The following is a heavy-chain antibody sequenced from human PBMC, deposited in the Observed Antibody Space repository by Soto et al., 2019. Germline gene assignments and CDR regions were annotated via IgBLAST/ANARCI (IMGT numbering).Heavy chain of an antibody. CDR1: GGSISSGDYY. CDR3: ASEGTYDSSGYVVDY. CDR2: IYYSGST. D-gene: IGHD3-22*01. J-gene: IGHJ4*02. V-gene: IGHV4-30-4*01. Sequence: SETLSLTCTVSGGSISSGDYYWSWIRQPPGKGLEWIGYIYYSGSTYYNPSLKSRVTISVDTSKNQFSLKLSSVTAADTAVYYCASEGTYDSSGYVVDYWGQGTLVTVSS.